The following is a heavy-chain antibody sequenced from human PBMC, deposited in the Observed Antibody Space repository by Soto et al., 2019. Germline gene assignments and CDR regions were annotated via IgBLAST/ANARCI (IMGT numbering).Heavy chain of an antibody. CDR1: GGAIGRGGYY. CDR2: IYYSGST. V-gene: IGHV4-31*02. Sequence: TLSVTGTVYGGAIGRGGYYGSWNREHPGKRLDWIGYIYYSGSTYYNPSLKSRVTISVDTSKNQFSLKLSSVTAADTAVYYCARDRKDVVVPAAIMAMANWFDPWGQGTLVTVSS. CDR3: ARDRKDVVVPAAIMAMANWFDP. D-gene: IGHD2-2*01. J-gene: IGHJ5*02.